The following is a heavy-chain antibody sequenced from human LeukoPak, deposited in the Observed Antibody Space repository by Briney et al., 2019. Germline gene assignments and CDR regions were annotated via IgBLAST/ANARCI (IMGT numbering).Heavy chain of an antibody. Sequence: ASVKVSCKASGYSFTSYGFSWVRQAPGQGLEWMRWISAYNGHTEYAQKFQGRVTMTTDTSTSTAYMELRSLRSDDTAVYFCARDRARSAMAREFQHWGQGTQVTVSS. CDR2: ISAYNGHT. V-gene: IGHV1-18*01. CDR1: GYSFTSYG. D-gene: IGHD2-2*01. J-gene: IGHJ1*01. CDR3: ARDRARSAMAREFQH.